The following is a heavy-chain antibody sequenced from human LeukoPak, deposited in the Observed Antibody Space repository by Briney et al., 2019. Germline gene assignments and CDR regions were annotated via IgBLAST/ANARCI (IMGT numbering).Heavy chain of an antibody. CDR1: GYTFTSYA. V-gene: IGHV1-3*01. CDR3: ARVISRSIAAAGY. D-gene: IGHD6-13*01. Sequence: GASVKVSCKASGYTFTSYAMHWVRQAPGQRLEWMGWINAGNGNTKYSQKFQGRVTITRDTSASTAYMELSSLRSEDTAVYYCARVISRSIAAAGYWGQGTLSPSPQ. CDR2: INAGNGNT. J-gene: IGHJ4*02.